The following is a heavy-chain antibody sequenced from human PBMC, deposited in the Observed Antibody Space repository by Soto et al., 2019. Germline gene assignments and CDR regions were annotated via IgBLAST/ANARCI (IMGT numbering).Heavy chain of an antibody. CDR1: VGSVSSGSYY. V-gene: IGHV4-61*01. J-gene: IGHJ4*02. Sequence: SETLSLTFTVSVGSVSSGSYYWCWIRQPPGKGLEWIGYIYYSGSTNYNPSLQSRVTISVDTSKNQFSLKLSSVTAADTAVYYCARATGWLASFDYWGQGTLVTVSS. D-gene: IGHD6-19*01. CDR3: ARATGWLASFDY. CDR2: IYYSGST.